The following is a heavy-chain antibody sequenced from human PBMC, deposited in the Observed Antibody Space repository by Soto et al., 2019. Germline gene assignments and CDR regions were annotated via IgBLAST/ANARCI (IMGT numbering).Heavy chain of an antibody. V-gene: IGHV3-74*01. J-gene: IGHJ4*02. CDR2: INSDGTSI. D-gene: IGHD2-2*01. Sequence: EVQLVESGGGLVQPGGSLRLSCAASGFTLSTYWMYWVRQAPGKGLLWVSRINSDGTSINYADFVKGRFTISRDNAKNTLYLQMDSLRAEDTAVYYCARVTAGLGNCSSPSCYPDYWGQGTLVTVSS. CDR1: GFTLSTYW. CDR3: ARVTAGLGNCSSPSCYPDY.